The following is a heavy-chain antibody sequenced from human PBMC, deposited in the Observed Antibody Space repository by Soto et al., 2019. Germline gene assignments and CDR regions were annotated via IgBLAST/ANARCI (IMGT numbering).Heavy chain of an antibody. Sequence: QVQLQESGPGLVKPSETLSLTCTVSGGSISSYYWSWIRQPAGKGLEWIGRIYTSGSTNYNPSLKRRVTMSVDTSKNPFSLKLSSVTAADTAVYYCARDAAAGTSVWFDPWGKGTLVTVSS. V-gene: IGHV4-4*07. J-gene: IGHJ5*02. D-gene: IGHD6-13*01. CDR2: IYTSGST. CDR3: ARDAAAGTSVWFDP. CDR1: GGSISSYY.